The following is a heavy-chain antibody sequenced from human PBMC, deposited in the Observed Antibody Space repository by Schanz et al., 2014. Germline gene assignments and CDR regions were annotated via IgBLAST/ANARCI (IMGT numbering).Heavy chain of an antibody. CDR3: VRVPSRDVSFDL. Sequence: QVQLVQSGAEVKKPGSSVKVSCKASGGTFSSYTISWVRQARGQGLEWVGRFIPILDVGNYAQQFQGRVTFTADKSTSTAYMELRSLRSDDTAHYYCVRVPSRDVSFDLWGRGTMVTVSS. CDR2: FIPILDVG. J-gene: IGHJ2*01. D-gene: IGHD3-16*01. V-gene: IGHV1-69*02. CDR1: GGTFSSYT.